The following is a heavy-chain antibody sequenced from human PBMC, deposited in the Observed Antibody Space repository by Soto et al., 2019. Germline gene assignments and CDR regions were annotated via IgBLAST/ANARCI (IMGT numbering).Heavy chain of an antibody. Sequence: QVQLQESGPGLVKPSETLSLTCTVSGGSINSYYWSWIRQSQGKGLEWIAYIYYNGNTNYNPSLMSRVTLSVDTSKNQFSLSLTSVTAADTAMYYCARHDPGGYFRPWGQGTLVTVSS. CDR1: GGSINSYY. V-gene: IGHV4-59*08. J-gene: IGHJ1*01. D-gene: IGHD3-16*01. CDR2: IYYNGNT. CDR3: ARHDPGGYFRP.